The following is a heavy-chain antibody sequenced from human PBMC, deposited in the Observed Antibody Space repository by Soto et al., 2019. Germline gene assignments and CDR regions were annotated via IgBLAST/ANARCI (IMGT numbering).Heavy chain of an antibody. Sequence: GGSLRLSCAASGFTFDDYTMHWVRQAPGRXLEWVSLISWDGGSTYYADSVKGRFTISRDNSKNSLYLQMNSLRTEDTALYYCAKDLDITRMYYYYGMDVWGQGTTVTVSS. J-gene: IGHJ6*02. CDR1: GFTFDDYT. D-gene: IGHD3-3*01. CDR3: AKDLDITRMYYYYGMDV. V-gene: IGHV3-43*01. CDR2: ISWDGGST.